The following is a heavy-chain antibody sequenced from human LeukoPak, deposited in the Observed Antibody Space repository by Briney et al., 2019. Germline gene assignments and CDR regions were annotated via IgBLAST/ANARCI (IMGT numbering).Heavy chain of an antibody. V-gene: IGHV4-4*07. D-gene: IGHD3-10*01. J-gene: IGHJ4*02. Sequence: SETLSLTCTVSGGSISSYYWSWIRQPAGKGLEWIGRIYTSGSTNYNPSLKGRVTMSVDTSKNQFSLKLSSVTAADTAVYYCARSLAGYYGSGSYYKWDYFDYWGQGTLVTVSS. CDR2: IYTSGST. CDR3: ARSLAGYYGSGSYYKWDYFDY. CDR1: GGSISSYY.